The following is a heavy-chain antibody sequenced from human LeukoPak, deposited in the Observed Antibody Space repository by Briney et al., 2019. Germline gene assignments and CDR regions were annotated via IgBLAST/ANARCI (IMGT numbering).Heavy chain of an antibody. CDR3: ARRGSRTGTSVRGGRSVDY. CDR1: GFTFSDFT. Sequence: GGSLRLSCAASGFTFSDFTMNWVRQAPGKGLEWVSCISGSSSSYIYYSDSVRGRFTISRDNAKNSLYLQMNSLTAEDTAVYYCARRGSRTGTSVRGGRSVDYWGQGTLVTVSS. D-gene: IGHD3-10*01. CDR2: ISGSSSSYI. J-gene: IGHJ4*02. V-gene: IGHV3-21*01.